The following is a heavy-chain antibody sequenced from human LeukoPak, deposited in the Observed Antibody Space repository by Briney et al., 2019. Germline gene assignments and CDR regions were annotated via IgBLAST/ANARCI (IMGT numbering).Heavy chain of an antibody. V-gene: IGHV1-2*02. CDR2: INPNSGGT. J-gene: IGHJ5*02. Sequence: ASVKVSCNASGYSFNDKYLHWVRQAPGQGLEWMGSINPNSGGTNYAQKFQDRVTMTRDTSISTAYMELSRLRSDDTAVYYCARPKRGYSYGSWGQGTLVTVSS. D-gene: IGHD5-18*01. CDR3: ARPKRGYSYGS. CDR1: GYSFNDKY.